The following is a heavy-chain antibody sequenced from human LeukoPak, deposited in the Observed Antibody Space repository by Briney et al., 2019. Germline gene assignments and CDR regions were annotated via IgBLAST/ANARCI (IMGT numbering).Heavy chain of an antibody. CDR2: ISSSGSTT. J-gene: IGHJ4*02. Sequence: GGSLRLSCAASGFTFSDYYMSWIRQAPGKGLEWVSYISSSGSTTYYADSVKGRFTISRDNSKNTLYLQMNSLRAEDTAVYYCAKNGGIYDYVWGSYRYYFDYWGQGTLVTVSS. D-gene: IGHD3-16*02. V-gene: IGHV3-11*01. CDR1: GFTFSDYY. CDR3: AKNGGIYDYVWGSYRYYFDY.